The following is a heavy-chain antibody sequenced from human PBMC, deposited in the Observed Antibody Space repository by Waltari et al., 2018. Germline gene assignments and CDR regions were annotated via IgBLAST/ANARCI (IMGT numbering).Heavy chain of an antibody. J-gene: IGHJ4*02. Sequence: QVQLVQSGAAVQKPGASVKVSCKASGYTFTSYDINLVRQATGQGLEWMGWMNPNSGNTGYAQKFQGRVTMTRNTSISTAYMELSSLRSEDTAVYYCARGVVAARLIGTYWGQGTLVTVSS. CDR2: MNPNSGNT. D-gene: IGHD6-6*01. CDR1: GYTFTSYD. CDR3: ARGVVAARLIGTY. V-gene: IGHV1-8*01.